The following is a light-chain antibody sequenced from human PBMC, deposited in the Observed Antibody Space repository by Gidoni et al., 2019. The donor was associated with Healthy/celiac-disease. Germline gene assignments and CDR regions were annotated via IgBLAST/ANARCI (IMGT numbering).Light chain of an antibody. CDR3: QQYKNWYT. CDR2: GAS. J-gene: IGKJ2*01. Sequence: EIVMTQSPATLSVSPGARATLSCRASQSVSSNLAWYQQKPGQAPRLLSYGASTRATGIPARFSGSGSGTEFTLTISSLQSEDFAVYYCQQYKNWYTFGQGTKLEIK. CDR1: QSVSSN. V-gene: IGKV3-15*01.